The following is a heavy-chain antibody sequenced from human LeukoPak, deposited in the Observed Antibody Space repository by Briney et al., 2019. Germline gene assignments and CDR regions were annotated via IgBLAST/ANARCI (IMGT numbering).Heavy chain of an antibody. D-gene: IGHD6-6*01. CDR3: ARDLYSSSSGYFDY. V-gene: IGHV3-7*01. CDR1: GFTFRDYW. Sequence: PGGSLRLSCEASGFTFRDYWMTWVRQAPGKGLEWVANVKQDGTEKFYVDSVKGRFTISRDNAKNSLYLQMNSLRAEDTAVYYCARDLYSSSSGYFDYWGQGTLVTVSS. CDR2: VKQDGTEK. J-gene: IGHJ4*02.